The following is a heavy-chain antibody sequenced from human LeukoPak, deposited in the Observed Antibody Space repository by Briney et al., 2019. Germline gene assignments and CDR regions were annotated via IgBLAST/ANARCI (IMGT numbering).Heavy chain of an antibody. CDR2: ISGSGGST. Sequence: GGSLRLSCAASGFTFSSYAMSWVRQAPGQGLEWVSAISGSGGSTYYADSVKGRFTISRDKSKNSLYLKRNSLRAEDTAVYYCARNTPRASSPPYYFDYWGQGTLVTVSS. CDR3: ARNTPRASSPPYYFDY. CDR1: GFTFSSYA. D-gene: IGHD1-26*01. J-gene: IGHJ4*02. V-gene: IGHV3-23*01.